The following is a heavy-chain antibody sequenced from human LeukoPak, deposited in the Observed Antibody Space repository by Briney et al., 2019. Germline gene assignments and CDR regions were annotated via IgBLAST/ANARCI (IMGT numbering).Heavy chain of an antibody. CDR1: GFTFSSYG. CDR2: ISFDGSNK. J-gene: IGHJ4*02. Sequence: PGRSLRLSCAASGFTFSSYGMHWVRQAPGKGLEWVAVISFDGSNKYYVDSVKGRFTISRDNSKNTLYLQMNSLRAEDTSVYYCTKGPDTSGYYSLDYWGQGALVTVSS. V-gene: IGHV3-30*18. D-gene: IGHD3-22*01. CDR3: TKGPDTSGYYSLDY.